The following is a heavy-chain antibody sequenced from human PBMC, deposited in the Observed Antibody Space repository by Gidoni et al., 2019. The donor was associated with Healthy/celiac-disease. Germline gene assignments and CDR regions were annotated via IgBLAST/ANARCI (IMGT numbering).Heavy chain of an antibody. D-gene: IGHD2-21*02. Sequence: EVQLVESGGGLVQPGGSLRLSCSASGFPFSIYAMHWFRQAPGKGLEYVSAISRNGGSTYYADYVKGRFTISRDNSKNTLYLQMSSLRAEDTAVYYCVKELAYCGGDCYWFDYWGQGTLVTVSS. V-gene: IGHV3-64D*06. CDR1: GFPFSIYA. CDR3: VKELAYCGGDCYWFDY. CDR2: ISRNGGST. J-gene: IGHJ4*02.